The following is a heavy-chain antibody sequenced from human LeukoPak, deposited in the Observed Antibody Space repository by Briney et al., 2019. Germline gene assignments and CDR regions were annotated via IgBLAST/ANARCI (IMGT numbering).Heavy chain of an antibody. Sequence: SETLSLTCAVYGGSFSGYYWSWIRQPPGKGLEWVGEINHSGSTNYNPSPKGRVTISVDTSKNQFSLKLSSVTAADTAVYYCARGRGALYFQHWGQGTLVTVSS. V-gene: IGHV4-34*01. CDR1: GGSFSGYY. J-gene: IGHJ1*01. CDR2: INHSGST. D-gene: IGHD1-26*01. CDR3: ARGRGALYFQH.